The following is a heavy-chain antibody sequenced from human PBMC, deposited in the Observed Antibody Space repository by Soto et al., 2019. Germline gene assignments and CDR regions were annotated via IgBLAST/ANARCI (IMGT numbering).Heavy chain of an antibody. CDR3: ASERRQLVNWFDT. V-gene: IGHV3-33*01. J-gene: IGHJ5*02. Sequence: QVQLVESGGGVVQPGRSLRLSCAASGFTFSSYGMHWVRQAPGKGLEWVAVIWYDGSNKYYADSVKGRFTISRDNSKNTLYLQMNSLRAEDTAVYYCASERRQLVNWFDTWGQGTLVTVSS. CDR1: GFTFSSYG. D-gene: IGHD6-13*01. CDR2: IWYDGSNK.